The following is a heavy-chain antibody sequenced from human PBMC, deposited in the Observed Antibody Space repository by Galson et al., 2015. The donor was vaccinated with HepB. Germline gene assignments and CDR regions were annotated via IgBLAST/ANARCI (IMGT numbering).Heavy chain of an antibody. CDR2: ISSSSSYI. CDR3: AQSPYASETDYGMDV. J-gene: IGHJ6*02. V-gene: IGHV3-21*01. CDR1: GLTFSSYS. Sequence: SLRLSCAASGLTFSSYSMNWVRQAPGKGLEWVSSISSSSSYIYYADSVKGRFTISRDNAKNSLYLQMNSLRAEDTAVYYCAQSPYASETDYGMDVWGQGTTVTVSS. D-gene: IGHD3-16*01.